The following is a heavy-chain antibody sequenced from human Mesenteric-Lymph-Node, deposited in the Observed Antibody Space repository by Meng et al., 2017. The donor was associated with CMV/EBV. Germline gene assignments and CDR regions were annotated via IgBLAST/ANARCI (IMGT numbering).Heavy chain of an antibody. CDR3: ARARTTLDAFDI. V-gene: IGHV5-51*01. D-gene: IGHD1-14*01. J-gene: IGHJ3*02. Sequence: NVSCKGSGYTFANYWIGWVRQMPGKGLEWMGIIYPGDSETIYSPSFQGQVTISAGRSISTTYLQWSSLKASDTAMYYCARARTTLDAFDIWGQGTMVTVSS. CDR2: IYPGDSET. CDR1: GYTFANYW.